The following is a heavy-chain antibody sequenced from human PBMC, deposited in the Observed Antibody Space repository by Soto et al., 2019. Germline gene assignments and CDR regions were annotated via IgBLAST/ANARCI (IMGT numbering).Heavy chain of an antibody. CDR1: GGSISSSSYY. Sequence: PSETLSLTCTVSGGSISSSSYYWGWFRQPPGKGLEWIGSIYYSGSTYYNPSLKSRVTISVDTSKNQFSLKLSSVTAADTAVYYCARRGEAVAGSFDYWGQGTLVTVSS. D-gene: IGHD6-19*01. J-gene: IGHJ4*02. CDR2: IYYSGST. CDR3: ARRGEAVAGSFDY. V-gene: IGHV4-39*01.